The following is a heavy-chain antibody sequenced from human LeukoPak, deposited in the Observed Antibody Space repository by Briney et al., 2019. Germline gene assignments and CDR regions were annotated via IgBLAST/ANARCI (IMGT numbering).Heavy chain of an antibody. CDR1: GFTFSSYS. D-gene: IGHD3-3*01. CDR2: IAQDGRTT. CDR3: ARVQSGNGYDTLDV. V-gene: IGHV3-7*01. J-gene: IGHJ6*02. Sequence: GGSLRLSCAASGFTFSSYSMNWVRQAPGKGPEWLANIAQDGRTTYYVDSVKGRFTISRDNAKNSIYLQMNNLRAEDTATYYCARVQSGNGYDTLDVWGQGTTVTVS.